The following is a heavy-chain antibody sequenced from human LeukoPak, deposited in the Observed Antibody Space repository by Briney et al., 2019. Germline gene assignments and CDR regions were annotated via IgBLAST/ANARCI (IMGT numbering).Heavy chain of an antibody. CDR3: AKGGTYGGGADY. D-gene: IGHD1-26*01. CDR2: IYYSGST. J-gene: IGHJ4*02. V-gene: IGHV4-39*07. Sequence: SETLSLTCTVSGGSISSSSYYWGWIRQPPGKGLEWIGSIYYSGSTYYNPSLKSRVTISVDTSKNQFSLKLSSVTAADTAVYYCAKGGTYGGGADYWGQGTLVTVSS. CDR1: GGSISSSSYY.